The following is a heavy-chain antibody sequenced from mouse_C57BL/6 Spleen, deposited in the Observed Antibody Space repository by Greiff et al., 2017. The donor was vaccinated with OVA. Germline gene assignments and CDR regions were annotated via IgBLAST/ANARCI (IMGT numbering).Heavy chain of an antibody. D-gene: IGHD1-1*01. Sequence: EVQVVESGGGLVKPGGSLKLSCAASGFTFSSYAMSWVRQTPEKRLEWVATISDGGSYTYYPDNVKGRFTISRDNAKNNLYLQMSHLKSEDTAMYYCARGGTTVVALYYYAMDYWGQGTSVTVSS. CDR1: GFTFSSYA. V-gene: IGHV5-4*01. J-gene: IGHJ4*01. CDR3: ARGGTTVVALYYYAMDY. CDR2: ISDGGSYT.